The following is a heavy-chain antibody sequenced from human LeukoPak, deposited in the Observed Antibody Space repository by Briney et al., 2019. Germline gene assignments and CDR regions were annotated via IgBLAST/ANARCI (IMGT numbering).Heavy chain of an antibody. J-gene: IGHJ6*02. CDR3: ARSPLYSSARRDGYYYYGMDV. CDR2: IIPIFGTA. Sequence: ASVKVSCKASGGTFSSYAISWVRQAPGQGLEWMGGIIPIFGTADYAQKFQGRVTITADESTSTAYMELSSLRSEDTAVYYCARSPLYSSARRDGYYYYGMDVWAKGPRSPSP. D-gene: IGHD6-19*01. V-gene: IGHV1-69*13. CDR1: GGTFSSYA.